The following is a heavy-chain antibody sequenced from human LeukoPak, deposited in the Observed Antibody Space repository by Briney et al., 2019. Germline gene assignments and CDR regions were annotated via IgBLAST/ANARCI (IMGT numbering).Heavy chain of an antibody. Sequence: SETLSLTCTVSGGSISSYYWSWIRQPPGKGLEWIGSISYSGSTYYNPSLKSRVTISADTSKNQFSLNLNSVTAADTAVYYCARRVDGAYGNCFYPWGQGTLVTVSS. CDR3: ARRVDGAYGNCFYP. CDR2: ISYSGST. D-gene: IGHD4-17*01. V-gene: IGHV4-59*05. J-gene: IGHJ5*02. CDR1: GGSISSYY.